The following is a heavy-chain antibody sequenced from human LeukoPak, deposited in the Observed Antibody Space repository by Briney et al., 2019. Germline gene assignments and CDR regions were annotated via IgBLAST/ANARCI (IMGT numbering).Heavy chain of an antibody. Sequence: ASVKVSCKASGYTFTSYDINWVRQATGQGLEWMGWMNPNSGNTGYAQKFQGRVTMTRNTSISTAYMELSSLRSDDTAVYYCARGPSDVLLWFGELLDYWGQGTLVTVSS. D-gene: IGHD3-10*01. CDR2: MNPNSGNT. V-gene: IGHV1-8*01. J-gene: IGHJ4*02. CDR3: ARGPSDVLLWFGELLDY. CDR1: GYTFTSYD.